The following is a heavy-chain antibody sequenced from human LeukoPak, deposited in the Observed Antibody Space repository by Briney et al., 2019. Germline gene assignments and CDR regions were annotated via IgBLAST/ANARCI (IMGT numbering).Heavy chain of an antibody. Sequence: ESGPMLVKPTQTLTLTCTFSGFSLSTSGVGVGWIRQPPGKALEWLALIYWNDDKRYSPSLKSRLTITKDTSKSQVVLTMTNMDPVDTATYYCAQRLVPGCSSTNCYALGVWGQGTTVTVSS. J-gene: IGHJ6*02. D-gene: IGHD2-2*01. CDR1: GFSLSTSGVG. V-gene: IGHV2-5*01. CDR2: IYWNDDK. CDR3: AQRLVPGCSSTNCYALGV.